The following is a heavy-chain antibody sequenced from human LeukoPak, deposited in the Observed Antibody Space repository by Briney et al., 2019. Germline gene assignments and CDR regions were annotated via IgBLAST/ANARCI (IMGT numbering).Heavy chain of an antibody. CDR3: ARAIELATTDFVF. CDR2: SNPHSGGT. D-gene: IGHD5-24*01. CDR1: GYTFTGYY. V-gene: IGHV1-2*02. J-gene: IGHJ4*02. Sequence: ASVKVSCKTSGYTFTGYYIHWVRQAPGQGLEWTGWSNPHSGGTNHAQKFRGRVTLTRDTSISTAYMELSSLTPDDTAIYYCARAIELATTDFVFWGQGTLVTVFS.